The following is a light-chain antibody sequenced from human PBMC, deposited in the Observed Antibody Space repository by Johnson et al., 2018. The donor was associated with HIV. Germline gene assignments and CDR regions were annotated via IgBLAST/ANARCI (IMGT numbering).Light chain of an antibody. V-gene: IGLV1-51*01. Sequence: QSVLTQPPSVSAAPGQKVTISCSGSTSNIGKSYVSWYQQLPGTAPKLLIYDNNRRPSGTPDRFSGSKSGTSATLGITGLQTGDEADYYCGTWDSRRGVFGTGTKVTVL. CDR1: TSNIGKSY. CDR2: DNN. CDR3: GTWDSRRGV. J-gene: IGLJ1*01.